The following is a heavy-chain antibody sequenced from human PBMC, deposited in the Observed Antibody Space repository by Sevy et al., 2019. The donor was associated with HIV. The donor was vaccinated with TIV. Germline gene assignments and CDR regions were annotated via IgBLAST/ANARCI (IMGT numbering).Heavy chain of an antibody. J-gene: IGHJ6*02. CDR3: AREEGGDSNYYYDGMDV. V-gene: IGHV3-7*01. Sequence: GGSLRLSCAASGFTFSSYWMSWVRQAPGKGLEWVANIKQDGSEKYYVDSVKGRFTISRDNAKNSLYLQMNSLRAEDTAVYYCAREEGGDSNYYYDGMDVWGQGTTVTVSS. CDR2: IKQDGSEK. D-gene: IGHD2-21*02. CDR1: GFTFSSYW.